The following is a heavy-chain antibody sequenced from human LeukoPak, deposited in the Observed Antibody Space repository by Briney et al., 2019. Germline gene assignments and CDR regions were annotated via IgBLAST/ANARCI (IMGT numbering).Heavy chain of an antibody. Sequence: GGSLRLSCAASGFTFSSYAMHWVRQAPGKGLEWVAVISYDGSNKYYADSVKGRFTISRDNSKNTLYLQMNSLRAEDTAVYYCARALWSGPVYYGMDVWGQGTTVTVSS. V-gene: IGHV3-30-3*01. J-gene: IGHJ6*02. CDR1: GFTFSSYA. CDR2: ISYDGSNK. CDR3: ARALWSGPVYYGMDV. D-gene: IGHD3-10*01.